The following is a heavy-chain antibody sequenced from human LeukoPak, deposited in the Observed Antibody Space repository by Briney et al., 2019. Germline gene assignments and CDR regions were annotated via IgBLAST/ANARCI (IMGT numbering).Heavy chain of an antibody. V-gene: IGHV3-30*02. CDR2: IRYDRSNK. Sequence: PGGSLRLSCAASGFTFSSYGMHWVRQAPGKGLEWVAFIRYDRSNKYYADSVKGRFTISRDNSKNTLYLQMNSLRAEDTAVYYCAKSEEYYYDSSGYYAYWGQGTLVTVSS. CDR1: GFTFSSYG. J-gene: IGHJ4*02. CDR3: AKSEEYYYDSSGYYAY. D-gene: IGHD3-22*01.